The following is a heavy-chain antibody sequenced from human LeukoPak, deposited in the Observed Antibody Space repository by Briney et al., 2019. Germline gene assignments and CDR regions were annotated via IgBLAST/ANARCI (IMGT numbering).Heavy chain of an antibody. Sequence: SETLSLTCSVSDASITSSYWSWIRQTPGKGLEWIGNIYSGSTNYNPSFESRVTVSLDTSKNQFSLRLTSVTAADTALYYCARDGYGSGSYGWFDPWGQGTLVTVSS. J-gene: IGHJ5*02. V-gene: IGHV4-59*01. D-gene: IGHD3-10*01. CDR3: ARDGYGSGSYGWFDP. CDR1: DASITSSY. CDR2: IYSGST.